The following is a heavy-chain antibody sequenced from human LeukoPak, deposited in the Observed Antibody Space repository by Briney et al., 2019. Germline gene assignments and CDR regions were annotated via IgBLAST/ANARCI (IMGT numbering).Heavy chain of an antibody. CDR1: GFTFSSYE. Sequence: GGSLRLSCPASGFTFSSYEMNWVLQAPGKGLEWVSYISSSGSTIYYADSVKGRFTISRDNAKNSLYLQMNSLRAEDTAVYYCAELGITMIGGVWGKGTTVTISS. CDR3: AELGITMIGGV. CDR2: ISSSGSTI. D-gene: IGHD3-10*02. V-gene: IGHV3-48*03. J-gene: IGHJ6*04.